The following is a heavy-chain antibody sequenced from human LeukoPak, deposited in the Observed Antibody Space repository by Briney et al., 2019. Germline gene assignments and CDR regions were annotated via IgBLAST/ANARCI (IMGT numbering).Heavy chain of an antibody. CDR2: IYNGGST. CDR1: GFTFSSNY. J-gene: IGHJ4*02. Sequence: GGSLRLSCAASGFTFSSNYMSWVRQAPGKGLEWVSVIYNGGSTYYADSVKSRFTISRDNSKNTLYLQMNSLRAEDTAVYYRARWGSGDYFDYWGQGTLVTVSS. V-gene: IGHV3-66*01. CDR3: ARWGSGDYFDY. D-gene: IGHD1-26*01.